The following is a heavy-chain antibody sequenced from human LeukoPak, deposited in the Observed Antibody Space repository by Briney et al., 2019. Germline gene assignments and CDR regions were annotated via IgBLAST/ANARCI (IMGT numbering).Heavy chain of an antibody. J-gene: IGHJ4*02. Sequence: SETLSLTCSVSGGSISSSNYYWSWIRQPAGKGLEWIGRIYTSESTNYNPSLKSRVTISVDTSRNQFSLKLSSVTAADTAVYYCVRSSSSIFDYWGQGTLVTVSS. CDR1: GGSISSSNYY. CDR2: IYTSEST. D-gene: IGHD6-6*01. V-gene: IGHV4-61*02. CDR3: VRSSSSIFDY.